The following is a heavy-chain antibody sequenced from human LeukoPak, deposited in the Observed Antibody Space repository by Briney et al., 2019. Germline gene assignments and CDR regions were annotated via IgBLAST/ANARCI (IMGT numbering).Heavy chain of an antibody. CDR3: ARRDSGFEFFDY. CDR2: VNPDDSDT. J-gene: IGHJ4*02. Sequence: GESLKISCKGSGYSFTSHWIGWVRQMPGKGLEWMGIVNPDDSDTIYSPSFQGQVTISADESITTAYLQWSSLKASDTAMYYCARRDSGFEFFDYWGQGTLVTVSS. V-gene: IGHV5-51*01. D-gene: IGHD5-12*01. CDR1: GYSFTSHW.